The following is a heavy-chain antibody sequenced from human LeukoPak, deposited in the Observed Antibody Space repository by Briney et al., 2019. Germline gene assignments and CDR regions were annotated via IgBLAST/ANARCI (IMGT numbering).Heavy chain of an antibody. CDR3: ARAGIPWNPADC. CDR1: GDSISDSDW. V-gene: IGHV4-4*02. D-gene: IGHD1-14*01. J-gene: IGHJ4*02. CDR2: IRHSGST. Sequence: SGILSLTCAVSGDSISDSDWWTWVRQPPGKGLEWIGEIRHSGSTNYSPSLKSRVTISIDKSKNQLSLKLSSVTAADTANYFCARAGIPWNPADCWGQGTLVIVSS.